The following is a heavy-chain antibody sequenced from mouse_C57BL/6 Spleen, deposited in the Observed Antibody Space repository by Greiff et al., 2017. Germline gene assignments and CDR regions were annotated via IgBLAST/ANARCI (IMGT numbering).Heavy chain of an antibody. J-gene: IGHJ3*01. V-gene: IGHV14-1*01. D-gene: IGHD2-5*01. Sequence: VQLKESGAELVRPGASVKLSCTASGFNIKDYYMHWVKQRPEQGLEWIGRSDPEDGDTEYAPKFPGKATMTADTSSNTAYLQLSSLTSEDTAVYYCTRSYYSTYGWFAYWGQGTLVTVS. CDR1: GFNIKDYY. CDR2: SDPEDGDT. CDR3: TRSYYSTYGWFAY.